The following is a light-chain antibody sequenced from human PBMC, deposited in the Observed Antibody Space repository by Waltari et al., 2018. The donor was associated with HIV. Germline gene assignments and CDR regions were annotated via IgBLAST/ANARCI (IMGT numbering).Light chain of an antibody. CDR1: ENINTT. CDR3: QQYNKWPRT. Sequence: EIVMTQSPATLSVSPGERGTLSCRASENINTTLAWYQLKPGQAPMLLISGASTRATGIPARFSGSGSGTDFTLNIGTLQSEDFAVYSCQQYNKWPRTFGRGTK. J-gene: IGKJ1*01. V-gene: IGKV3-15*01. CDR2: GAS.